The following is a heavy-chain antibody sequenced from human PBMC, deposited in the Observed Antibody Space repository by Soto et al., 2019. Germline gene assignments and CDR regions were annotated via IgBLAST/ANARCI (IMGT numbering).Heavy chain of an antibody. V-gene: IGHV1-69*13. D-gene: IGHD3-10*01. CDR2: IIPIFGTA. J-gene: IGHJ6*02. CDR1: GGTISSYP. CDR3: ANIYGSGTHHHYYYGMDV. Sequence: SLKVSCKASGGTISSYPSSWGRQDPGQGREWMGGIIPIFGTANYAQKFQGRVTITADESTSTAYMELSSLRAEDTAVYYCANIYGSGTHHHYYYGMDVWGQGTTVTVSS.